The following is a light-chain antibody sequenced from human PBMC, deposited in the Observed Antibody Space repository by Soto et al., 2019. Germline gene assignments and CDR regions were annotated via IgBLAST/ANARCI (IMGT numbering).Light chain of an antibody. Sequence: EIVLTQSPGTLSLSQGERATLSCRASQSVSSYLAWYQQKPGQAPRLLIYDASNRATGIPARFSGSGSGTDFTLTISSLEPEDFAVYCCQQRSNSITFGQGTRLEIK. CDR2: DAS. J-gene: IGKJ5*01. V-gene: IGKV3-11*01. CDR3: QQRSNSIT. CDR1: QSVSSY.